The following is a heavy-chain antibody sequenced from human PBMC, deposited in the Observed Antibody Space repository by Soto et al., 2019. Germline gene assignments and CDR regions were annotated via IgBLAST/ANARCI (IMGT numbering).Heavy chain of an antibody. CDR3: ARVDCSGGSCHWGMDV. CDR1: GYTFTSYG. CDR2: ISAYNGNT. Sequence: ASVKVSCKASGYTFTSYGISWVRQAPGQGLEWMGWISAYNGNTNYAQKLQGRVTMTTDTSTSTAYMELRSLRSDDTAVYYCARVDCSGGSCHWGMDVWGQGTTLTVSS. D-gene: IGHD2-15*01. V-gene: IGHV1-18*01. J-gene: IGHJ6*02.